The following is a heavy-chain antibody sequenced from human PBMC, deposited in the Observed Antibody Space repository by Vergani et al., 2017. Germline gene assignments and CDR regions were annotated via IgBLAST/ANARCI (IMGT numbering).Heavy chain of an antibody. CDR2: INHSGST. Sequence: QVQLQESGPGLVKPSETLSLTCTVSNDSVSNTFYYWGWIRQTPGKGLEWIGEINHSGSTNYNPSLESRVTMSVDTSKNQFSLKLRSVTAADTAVYFCARVMYRDEASTGYRLEGMDIWGQGTTVTISS. J-gene: IGHJ6*02. D-gene: IGHD3-9*01. CDR3: ARVMYRDEASTGYRLEGMDI. CDR1: NDSVSNTFYY. V-gene: IGHV4-39*07.